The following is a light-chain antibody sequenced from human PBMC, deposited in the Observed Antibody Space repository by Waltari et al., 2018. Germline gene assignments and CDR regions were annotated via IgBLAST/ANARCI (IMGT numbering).Light chain of an antibody. CDR1: QSISSY. J-gene: IGKJ2*01. CDR3: QQGYGTPRT. V-gene: IGKV1-39*01. Sequence: DIQMTQSPSSLSASVGDRVTITCRASQSISSYLNWYQQKRGKAPKLLIYAASSLQSGVPSRFSGSGSGSDFTLTISSLQPEDSATYYCQQGYGTPRTFGQGTRLEIK. CDR2: AAS.